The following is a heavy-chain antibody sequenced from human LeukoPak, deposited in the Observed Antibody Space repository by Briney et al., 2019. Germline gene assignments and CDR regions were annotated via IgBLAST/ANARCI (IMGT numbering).Heavy chain of an antibody. CDR2: ISSVTGSV. CDR3: ARGPHERSGYPDD. Sequence: PGGSLRLSCATSGFTFLSYSMSWVRQAPGKGLEWVSYISSVTGSVYYADSVKGRFTISRDNAKNSLYLQMNSLRSDDTAVYYCARGPHERSGYPDDWGQGTLVTVSS. D-gene: IGHD3-22*01. CDR1: GFTFLSYS. V-gene: IGHV3-48*04. J-gene: IGHJ4*02.